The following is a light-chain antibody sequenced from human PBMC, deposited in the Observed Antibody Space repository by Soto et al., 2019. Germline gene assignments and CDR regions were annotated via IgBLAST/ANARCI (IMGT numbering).Light chain of an antibody. CDR2: DVR. CDR3: SYYTSKSSLL. Sequence: QSVLTEPASESGSPGQSITISCAATMRDVGAYNLVYCYQQHPGRAPQLLIYDVRNPPSGISFRFSGTVSRSTASLTISGLQAVEVSDYYCSYYTSKSSLLLGGGTKLIVL. V-gene: IGLV2-14*03. J-gene: IGLJ2*01. CDR1: MRDVGAYNL.